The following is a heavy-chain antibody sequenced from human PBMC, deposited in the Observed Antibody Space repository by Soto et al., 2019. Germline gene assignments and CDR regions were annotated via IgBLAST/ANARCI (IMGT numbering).Heavy chain of an antibody. CDR3: AKGKLRYYYFDY. CDR2: ISYDGSNK. J-gene: IGHJ4*02. V-gene: IGHV3-30*18. Sequence: GGSLRLSCAASGFTFSSYGIHWVRQAPGKGLEWVAVISYDGSNKYYADSVKGRFTISRDNSKNTLYLQMNSLRAEDTAVYYCAKGKLRYYYFDYWGQGTLVTVSS. D-gene: IGHD3-16*01. CDR1: GFTFSSYG.